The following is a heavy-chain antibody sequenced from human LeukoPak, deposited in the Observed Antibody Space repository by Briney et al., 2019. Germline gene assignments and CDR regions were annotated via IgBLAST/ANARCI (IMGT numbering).Heavy chain of an antibody. D-gene: IGHD6-6*01. CDR2: ISGNGVST. V-gene: IGHV3-23*01. CDR1: GFTFSSYA. CDR3: ARGLAARLSSFDY. J-gene: IGHJ4*02. Sequence: PGGSLRLSCAASGFTFSSYAMSWVRQAPGKGLEWVSTISGNGVSTFYADSVKGRFTISRDNSKNTLYLQMNSLRAEDTAVYYCARGLAARLSSFDYWGQGTLVTVSS.